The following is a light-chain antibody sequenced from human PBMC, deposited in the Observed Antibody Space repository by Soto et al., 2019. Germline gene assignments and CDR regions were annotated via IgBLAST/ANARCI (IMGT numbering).Light chain of an antibody. Sequence: QSVLTQPASVSDSPGQSITISCTGTSSDVGGSNFVSWYQQHPGKPPKLIIYDVANRPSGVSNRFSGSKSGSTASLIISRLQTEDEADYYCVSYTSSTTYVFGTGTKATVL. CDR1: SSDVGGSNF. CDR2: DVA. J-gene: IGLJ1*01. V-gene: IGLV2-14*03. CDR3: VSYTSSTTYV.